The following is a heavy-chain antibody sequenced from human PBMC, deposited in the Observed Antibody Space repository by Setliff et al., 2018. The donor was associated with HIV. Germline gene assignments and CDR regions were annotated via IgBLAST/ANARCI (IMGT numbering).Heavy chain of an antibody. D-gene: IGHD3-3*01. CDR2: IYWNDDK. V-gene: IGHV2-5*01. J-gene: IGHJ5*02. CDR3: AHSPGTITIFGVINWFDP. Sequence: GSGPTLVNPTQTLTLTCTFSGFSLSTSGVGVGWIRQPPGKALEWLALIYWNDDKRYSPSLKSRLTITKDTSKKQVVLTMTNMDPVDTATYYCAHSPGTITIFGVINWFDPWGQGTLVTVSS. CDR1: GFSLSTSGVG.